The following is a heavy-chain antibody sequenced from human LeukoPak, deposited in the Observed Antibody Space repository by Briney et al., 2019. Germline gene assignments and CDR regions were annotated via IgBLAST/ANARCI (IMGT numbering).Heavy chain of an antibody. CDR1: GDSFSNYY. CDR3: ARQPGGYSGPFDY. D-gene: IGHD5-12*01. J-gene: IGHJ4*02. CDR2: VYYSGST. Sequence: SETLSLTCSVSGDSFSNYYWTWIRQPPGKGLEWIGYVYYSGSTYYNPSLESRVTMSVDTSKNQFSLKLSSVTAADTAVYYCARQPGGYSGPFDYWGQGTLVTVSS. V-gene: IGHV4-59*04.